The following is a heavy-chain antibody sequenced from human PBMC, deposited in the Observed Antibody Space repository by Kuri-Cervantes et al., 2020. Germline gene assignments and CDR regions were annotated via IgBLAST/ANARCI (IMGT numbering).Heavy chain of an antibody. CDR3: ASPYIFRGAMYRGFDY. D-gene: IGHD3-10*01. J-gene: IGHJ4*02. CDR1: GYTFTSYA. Sequence: PLKVSCKPSGYTFTSYAIHWVRQAPGQRLEWMGWINAGNGDTKYSQNLQGRVTFTRDTSASTAYMDLSSLRSEDTAVYYCASPYIFRGAMYRGFDYWGQGTLVTVSS. V-gene: IGHV1-3*01. CDR2: INAGNGDT.